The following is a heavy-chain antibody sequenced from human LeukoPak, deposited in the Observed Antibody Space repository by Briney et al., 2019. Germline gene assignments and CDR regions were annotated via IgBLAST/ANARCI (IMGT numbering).Heavy chain of an antibody. D-gene: IGHD3-10*01. Sequence: PGGSLRLSCAASEFSVGSNYMTWVRQAPGKGLEWVSLIYSGGSTYYADSVKGRFTISRDNSKNTLYLQMNSLRAEDTAVYYCTKDIAFGRFDYWGQGTLVTVSS. CDR3: TKDIAFGRFDY. J-gene: IGHJ4*02. CDR2: IYSGGST. V-gene: IGHV3-66*01. CDR1: EFSVGSNY.